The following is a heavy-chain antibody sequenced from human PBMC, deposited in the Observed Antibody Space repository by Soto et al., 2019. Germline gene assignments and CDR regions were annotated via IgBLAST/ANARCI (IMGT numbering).Heavy chain of an antibody. D-gene: IGHD5-18*01. CDR1: GGSISSGGYS. Sequence: SETLSLTCAVSGGSISSGGYSWSWIRQPPGKGLEWIGYIYHSGSTYYNPSLKSRVTISVDRSKNQFSLKLSSVTAADTAVYYCARVGGYSYGLDYWGQGTLVTVSS. J-gene: IGHJ4*02. V-gene: IGHV4-30-2*01. CDR2: IYHSGST. CDR3: ARVGGYSYGLDY.